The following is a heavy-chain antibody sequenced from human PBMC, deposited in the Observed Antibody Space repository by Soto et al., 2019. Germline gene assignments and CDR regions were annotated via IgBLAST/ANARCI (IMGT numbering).Heavy chain of an antibody. CDR1: GFTFSSYS. D-gene: IGHD3-3*01. CDR3: TRGLTVREHDDIEL. Sequence: QVQLVESVGGEVQPGRSLRLSCAASGFTFSSYSMNWVRQAPGKGLEWVAAMSYDGNRKYFADAVKGRFTISRDNSKNTLPLQINSRRAEDSAGYYCTRGLTVREHDDIELWCQGTQVTV. V-gene: IGHV3-30-3*01. J-gene: IGHJ4*02. CDR2: MSYDGNRK.